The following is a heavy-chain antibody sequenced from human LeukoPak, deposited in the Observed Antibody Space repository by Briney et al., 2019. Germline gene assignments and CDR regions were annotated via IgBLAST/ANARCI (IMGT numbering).Heavy chain of an antibody. CDR2: ISAYNGNT. CDR1: GYTFTSYG. D-gene: IGHD6-6*01. Sequence: ASVKVSCKASGYTFTSYGISWVRQAPGQGLEWMGWISAYNGNTNYAQKLQGRVAMTTDTSTSTAYMELRSLRSDDTAVYYCARNPDSSSSLYHYYYYMDVWGKGTTVTVSS. V-gene: IGHV1-18*01. CDR3: ARNPDSSSSLYHYYYYMDV. J-gene: IGHJ6*03.